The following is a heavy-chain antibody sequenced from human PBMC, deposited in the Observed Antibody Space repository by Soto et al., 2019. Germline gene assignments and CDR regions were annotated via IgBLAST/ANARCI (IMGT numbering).Heavy chain of an antibody. D-gene: IGHD3-9*01. CDR3: AKGRYFDASGGCANF. CDR2: ISGSGWQT. V-gene: IGHV3-23*01. CDR1: GFTFNSFP. Sequence: EVRLMESGGGFLQPGGSRRLSCVPPGFTFNSFPMGWFRQTPEKGLEWVSAISGSGWQTYYAESVQGRFTISRDNSKTTGYLHMNRLRAEDSGIYYCAKGRYFDASGGCANFWGRGTLVTVSS. J-gene: IGHJ2*01.